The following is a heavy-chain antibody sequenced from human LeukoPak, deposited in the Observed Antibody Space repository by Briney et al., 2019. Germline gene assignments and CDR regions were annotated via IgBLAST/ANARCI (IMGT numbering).Heavy chain of an antibody. CDR2: ISASGGTT. D-gene: IGHD2-2*01. CDR1: GFTFNNYA. CDR3: AKEPREYCSSTSCPNWFDS. V-gene: IGHV3-23*01. Sequence: GSLRLSCAASGFTFNNYAMSWVRQAPGKGLGWVSAISASGGTTYYADSVKGRFTISRDNSENTLFLQMNSLRAEDTAVYYCAKEPREYCSSTSCPNWFDSWGQGTLVTVSS. J-gene: IGHJ5*01.